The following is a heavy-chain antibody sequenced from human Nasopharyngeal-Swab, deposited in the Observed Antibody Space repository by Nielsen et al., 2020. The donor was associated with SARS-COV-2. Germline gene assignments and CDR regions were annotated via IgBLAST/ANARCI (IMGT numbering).Heavy chain of an antibody. Sequence: GESLKIYCEASGFTFSSYSMNWVRQAPGKGLEWVSSIRSSSTYIYYADSVKGRFPISRDNGKNSLYLQMTSLSVEDTAVYYCARVEWYSSGWRIDYWGQGTLVTVSS. CDR2: IRSSSTYI. J-gene: IGHJ4*02. D-gene: IGHD6-19*01. CDR1: GFTFSSYS. V-gene: IGHV3-21*01. CDR3: ARVEWYSSGWRIDY.